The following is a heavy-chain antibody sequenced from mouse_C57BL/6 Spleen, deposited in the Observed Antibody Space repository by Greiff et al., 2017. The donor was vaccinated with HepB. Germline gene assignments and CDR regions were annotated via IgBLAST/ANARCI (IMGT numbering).Heavy chain of an antibody. D-gene: IGHD1-1*01. V-gene: IGHV1-7*01. Sequence: QVQLQQSGAELAKPGASVKLSCKASGYTFTSYWMHWVKQRPGQGLEWIGYINPSSGYTKYNQKFKDKATLTADKSSSTAYMQLSSLTYEDAAVYYCARNPITTVVAEDWYFDVWGTGTTVTVSS. CDR3: ARNPITTVVAEDWYFDV. CDR1: GYTFTSYW. CDR2: INPSSGYT. J-gene: IGHJ1*03.